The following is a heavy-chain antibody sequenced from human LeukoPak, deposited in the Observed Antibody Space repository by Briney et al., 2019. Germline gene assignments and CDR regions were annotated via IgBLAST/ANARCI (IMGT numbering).Heavy chain of an antibody. Sequence: GGSLRLSCAVSGITFSNYWMSWVRQAPGKGLEWVANMNEDGSEKNYVDSVKGRFTISRDNAQDSLYLQMNSLRAEDTAVYYCARDRGYSNFDYWGQGTLLTVSS. V-gene: IGHV3-7*01. J-gene: IGHJ4*02. CDR2: MNEDGSEK. D-gene: IGHD4-11*01. CDR1: GITFSNYW. CDR3: ARDRGYSNFDY.